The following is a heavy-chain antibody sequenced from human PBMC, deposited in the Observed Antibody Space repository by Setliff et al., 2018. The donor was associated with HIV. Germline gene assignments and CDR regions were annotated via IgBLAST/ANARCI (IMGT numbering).Heavy chain of an antibody. J-gene: IGHJ4*02. V-gene: IGHV4-34*01. CDR2: INPGGST. CDR1: GGSFTGYY. CDR3: ARATGPTYYFDY. Sequence: PSETLSLTCAVYGGSFTGYYWNWIRQAPGEGLEWIGEINPGGSTNYNPSLKSRVTISLNTSTNQFSLRVTSVTAADTAVYFCARATGPTYYFDYWGQGTLVTVS.